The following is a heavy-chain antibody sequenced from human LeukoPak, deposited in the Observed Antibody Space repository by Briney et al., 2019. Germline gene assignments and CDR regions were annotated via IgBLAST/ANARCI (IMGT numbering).Heavy chain of an antibody. Sequence: GRSLRLSCATSGFTFSSYVMHWVRQAPGKGLEWVAVISYDGSNKYYADSVKGRFTISRDNSKNTLYPQMNSLRAEDTAVYYCAKGVYGSGENGVKYYFDYWGQGTLVTVSS. CDR3: AKGVYGSGENGVKYYFDY. CDR1: GFTFSSYV. D-gene: IGHD3-10*01. J-gene: IGHJ4*02. V-gene: IGHV3-30*18. CDR2: ISYDGSNK.